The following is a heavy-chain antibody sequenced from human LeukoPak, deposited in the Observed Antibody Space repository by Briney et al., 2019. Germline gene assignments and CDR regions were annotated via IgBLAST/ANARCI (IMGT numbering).Heavy chain of an antibody. CDR3: ARDGDILTGYYFDY. CDR2: IISSGTYI. Sequence: GGSLRLSCAASGFSFSSYSMNWVRQAPGKGLEWVSSIISSGTYIYYADSVKGRFTISRDNARNSLSLQMNSLRDEDTGVYYCARDGDILTGYYFDYWGQGTLVTVSS. V-gene: IGHV3-21*01. CDR1: GFSFSSYS. D-gene: IGHD3-9*01. J-gene: IGHJ4*02.